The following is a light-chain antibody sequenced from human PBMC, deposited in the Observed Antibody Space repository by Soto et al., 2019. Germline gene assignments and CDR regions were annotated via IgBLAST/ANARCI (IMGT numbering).Light chain of an antibody. CDR2: LNSDGSH. CDR1: SGHSSYA. J-gene: IGLJ2*01. V-gene: IGLV4-69*01. CDR3: QTWGTGIQV. Sequence: QLVLTRSPSASASLGASVKLTCTLSSGHSSYAIAWHQQQPEKGPRYLMKLNSDGSHSKGDGIPDRFSGSRSGAERYLTISSLQSEDEADYYCQTWGTGIQVFGGGTKLTVL.